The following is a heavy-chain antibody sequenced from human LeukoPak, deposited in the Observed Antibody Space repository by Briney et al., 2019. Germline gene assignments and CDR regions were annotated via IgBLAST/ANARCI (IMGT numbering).Heavy chain of an antibody. CDR2: INPSGGST. J-gene: IGHJ6*02. V-gene: IGHV1-46*01. CDR1: GYTFTSYY. D-gene: IGHD4-17*01. Sequence: ASVKVSCEASGYTFTSYYMHWVRQAPGQGLEWMGIINPSGGSTSYAQKFQGRVTMTRDTSTSTVYMELSSLRSEDTAVYYCARANYGDYGPAQYYYYYYGMDVWGQGTTVTVSS. CDR3: ARANYGDYGPAQYYYYYYGMDV.